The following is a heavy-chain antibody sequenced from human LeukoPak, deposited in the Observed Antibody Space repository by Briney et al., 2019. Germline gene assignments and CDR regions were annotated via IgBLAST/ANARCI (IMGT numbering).Heavy chain of an antibody. CDR2: IYYSGST. J-gene: IGHJ6*02. V-gene: IGHV4-59*01. D-gene: IGHD3-22*01. Sequence: SETLSLTCTVSGGSITNYFWSWIRQPPGKGLEWIGYIYYSGSTKYNPSLKSRVTISVATSKNQFSLKLSSVTAAHTAVYYCARDTYYYDSSGYYVGYYGMDVWGQGTTVTVSS. CDR1: GGSITNYF. CDR3: ARDTYYYDSSGYYVGYYGMDV.